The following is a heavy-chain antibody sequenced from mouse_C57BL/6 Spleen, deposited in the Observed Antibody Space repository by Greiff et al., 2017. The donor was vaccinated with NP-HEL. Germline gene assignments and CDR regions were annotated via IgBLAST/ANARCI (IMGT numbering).Heavy chain of an antibody. Sequence: VQLQQPGAELVRPGSSVKLSCKASGYTFTSYWMDWVKQRPGQGLEWIGNIYPSDSETHYNQKFKDKATLTVDKSSSTAYMQLSSLTSEDSAVYYCARSGDYYGSSYGFAYWGQGTLVTVSA. J-gene: IGHJ3*01. CDR2: IYPSDSET. CDR1: GYTFTSYW. D-gene: IGHD1-1*01. V-gene: IGHV1-61*01. CDR3: ARSGDYYGSSYGFAY.